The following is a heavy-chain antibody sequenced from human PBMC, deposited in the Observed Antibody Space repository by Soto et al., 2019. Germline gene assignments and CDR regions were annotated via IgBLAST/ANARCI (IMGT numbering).Heavy chain of an antibody. CDR3: AREEVVAAILDY. V-gene: IGHV4-30-4*01. CDR2: IYYSGST. CDR1: GGSISSGDYY. J-gene: IGHJ4*02. D-gene: IGHD2-15*01. Sequence: SETLSLTCTVSGGSISSGDYYWSWIRQPPGKGLEWIGYIYYSGSTYYNPSLKSRVTISVDTSKNQFSLKLSSVTAADTAVYYCAREEVVAAILDYWGQGTLVSVSS.